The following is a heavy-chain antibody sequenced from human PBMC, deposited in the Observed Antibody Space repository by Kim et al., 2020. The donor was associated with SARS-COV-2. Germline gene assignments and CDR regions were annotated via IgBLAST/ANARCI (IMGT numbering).Heavy chain of an antibody. CDR2: ISYDGSNK. V-gene: IGHV3-30*18. CDR1: GFTFSSYG. J-gene: IGHJ4*02. D-gene: IGHD6-19*01. Sequence: GGSLRLSYAASGFTFSSYGMHWVRQAPGKGLEWVAVISYDGSNKYYADSVKGRFTISRDNSKNTLYLQMNSLRAEDTAVYYCAKSYGGIAVDYWGQGTLV. CDR3: AKSYGGIAVDY.